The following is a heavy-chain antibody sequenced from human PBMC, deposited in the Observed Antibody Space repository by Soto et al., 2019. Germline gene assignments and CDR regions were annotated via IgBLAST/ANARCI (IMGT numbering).Heavy chain of an antibody. CDR2: IRSKINTYAT. CDR1: GFTFSGSA. Sequence: GGSLRLSCAASGFTFSGSAVHWVRQASGKGLEWVGRIRSKINTYATAYAGSVKGRFTISRDDSKNTAYLQMNSLKTEDTAVYYCFRLDEPSLGVVNPTDSWGQGTLVTVSS. V-gene: IGHV3-73*01. D-gene: IGHD2-15*01. CDR3: FRLDEPSLGVVNPTDS. J-gene: IGHJ5*02.